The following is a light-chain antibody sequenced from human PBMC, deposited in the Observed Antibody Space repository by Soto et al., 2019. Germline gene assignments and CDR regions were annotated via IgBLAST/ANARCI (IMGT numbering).Light chain of an antibody. CDR3: SSFAGSNTWV. CDR1: ISAVGGYDY. J-gene: IGLJ3*02. CDR2: EFT. Sequence: QSALTQHPSASGSPGQSVTISCTRTISAVGGYDYVSWYQQPPGKAPKLMIYEFTKRPSGVPDRFSGSQSGNTACLTISGLHADDEAEYCCSSFAGSNTWVFGGGTKVTVL. V-gene: IGLV2-8*01.